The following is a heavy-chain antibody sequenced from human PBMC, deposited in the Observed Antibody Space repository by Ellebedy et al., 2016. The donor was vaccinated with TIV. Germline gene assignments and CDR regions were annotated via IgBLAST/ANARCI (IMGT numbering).Heavy chain of an antibody. V-gene: IGHV3-48*04. Sequence: PGGSLRLSCTASGSTFRTYSMNWVRQAPGKGLEWVSYASGSGKTTYYTDSVKGRFTISRDNAKNSLYLHMNSLRAEDTAMYYCARVRSVYHYMDVWGKGTMVTVSS. CDR2: ASGSGKTT. CDR3: ARVRSVYHYMDV. CDR1: GSTFRTYS. J-gene: IGHJ6*03. D-gene: IGHD2-8*01.